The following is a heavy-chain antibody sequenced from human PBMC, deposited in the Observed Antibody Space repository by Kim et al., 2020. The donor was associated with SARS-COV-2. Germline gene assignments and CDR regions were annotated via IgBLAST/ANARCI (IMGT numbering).Heavy chain of an antibody. CDR3: ASRYYDSSGYYPYYFDY. J-gene: IGHJ4*02. D-gene: IGHD3-22*01. V-gene: IGHV4-30-2*04. Sequence: LKSRVTISVDTSQNQFSLKLSSVTAADTAVYYCASRYYDSSGYYPYYFDYWGQGTLVTVSS.